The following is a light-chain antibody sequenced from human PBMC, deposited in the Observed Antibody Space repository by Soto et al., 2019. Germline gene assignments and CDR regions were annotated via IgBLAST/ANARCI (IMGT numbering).Light chain of an antibody. J-gene: IGKJ2*01. CDR2: AAS. V-gene: IGKV1-39*01. CDR3: QQSYSTPNT. Sequence: DIQMTQSPSSLSASVGDRVNITCRASQSISSYLNWYQQKPGKAPKLLIYAASSLQSGVPSRFSGSASGTDFTLTISSLQPEDFATYYCQQSYSTPNTFGQGTKLEIK. CDR1: QSISSY.